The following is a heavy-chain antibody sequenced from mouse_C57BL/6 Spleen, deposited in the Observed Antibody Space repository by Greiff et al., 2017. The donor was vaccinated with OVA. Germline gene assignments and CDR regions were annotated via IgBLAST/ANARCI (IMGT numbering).Heavy chain of an antibody. CDR3: ARATPGFDY. Sequence: QSGPGLVKPSQSLSLTCSVTGYSITSGYYWNWIRQFPGNKLEWMGYISYDGSNNYNPSLKNRISITRDTSKNQFFLKLNSVTTEDTATYYCARATPGFDYWGQGTTLTVSS. CDR1: GYSITSGYY. D-gene: IGHD1-2*01. J-gene: IGHJ2*01. V-gene: IGHV3-6*01. CDR2: ISYDGSN.